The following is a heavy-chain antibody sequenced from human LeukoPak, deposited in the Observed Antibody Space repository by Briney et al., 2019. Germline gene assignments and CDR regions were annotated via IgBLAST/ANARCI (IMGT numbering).Heavy chain of an antibody. Sequence: GGSLRLSWAASGFTVSSNYMSWVRQAPGKGLEWVSVIYSGGFTYYADSVKGRFTISRDNSKNTLYLQMNNLRAEDTAVYYCARAPYYYDSSGYPEGSWGQGTLVTVSS. V-gene: IGHV3-53*01. J-gene: IGHJ5*02. CDR2: IYSGGFT. D-gene: IGHD3-22*01. CDR3: ARAPYYYDSSGYPEGS. CDR1: GFTVSSNY.